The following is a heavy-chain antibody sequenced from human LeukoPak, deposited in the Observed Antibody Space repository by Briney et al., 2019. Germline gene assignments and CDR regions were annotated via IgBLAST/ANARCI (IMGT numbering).Heavy chain of an antibody. CDR2: IIPIFGTA. CDR1: GGTFSSYA. D-gene: IGHD2-2*01. Sequence: ASVKVSCKASGGTFSSYAISWVRQAPGQGLEWMGGIIPIFGTANYAQKFQGRVTIPADESTSTAYMELSSLRSEDTAVYYCARDTAYCSSTSCLIYWGQGTLVTVSS. J-gene: IGHJ4*02. CDR3: ARDTAYCSSTSCLIY. V-gene: IGHV1-69*01.